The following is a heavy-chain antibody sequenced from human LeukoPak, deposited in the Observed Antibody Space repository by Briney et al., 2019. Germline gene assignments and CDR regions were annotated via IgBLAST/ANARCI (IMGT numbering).Heavy chain of an antibody. V-gene: IGHV4-59*01. CDR2: IYYSGST. J-gene: IGHJ1*01. D-gene: IGHD3-22*01. CDR3: ARLKYYYDSSGYRAEYFQH. CDR1: GGSISSYY. Sequence: SETLSLTCAVSGGSISSYYWSWIRQPPGKGLEWIGYIYYSGSTNYNPSLKSRVTISVYTSKNQLSLKLSSVTAADTAVYYCARLKYYYDSSGYRAEYFQHWGQGTLVTVSS.